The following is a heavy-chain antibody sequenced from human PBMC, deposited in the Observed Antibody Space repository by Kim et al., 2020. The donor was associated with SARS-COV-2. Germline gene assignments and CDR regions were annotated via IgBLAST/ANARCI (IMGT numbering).Heavy chain of an antibody. CDR3: AKAGWYYYDSSGYYQFDY. V-gene: IGHV3-23*01. J-gene: IGHJ4*02. Sequence: RGRFTISRDNSKNTLYLQMNSLRAEDTALYYCAKAGWYYYDSSGYYQFDYWGQGTLVTVSS. D-gene: IGHD3-22*01.